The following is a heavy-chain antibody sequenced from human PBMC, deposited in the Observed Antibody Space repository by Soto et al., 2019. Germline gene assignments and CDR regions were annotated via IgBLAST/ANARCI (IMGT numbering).Heavy chain of an antibody. V-gene: IGHV3-23*01. CDR1: GFTFISYA. J-gene: IGHJ6*02. D-gene: IGHD2-15*01. Sequence: GGSLRLACAASGFTFISYAVIGCRHSPVKWLEWVSAISGSGGSTYYADSVKGRFTISRDNSKNTLYLQMNSLRAEDTAVYYCAKGPVVAATHYYYYGMDVWGQGTTVTVS. CDR3: AKGPVVAATHYYYYGMDV. CDR2: ISGSGGST.